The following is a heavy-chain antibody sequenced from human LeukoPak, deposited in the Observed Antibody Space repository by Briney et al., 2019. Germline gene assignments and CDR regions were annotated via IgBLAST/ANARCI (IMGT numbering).Heavy chain of an antibody. D-gene: IGHD2-2*01. Sequence: GGSLRLSCAASGFTFSDYAMSWVRQAPGKGLEWVSTSSSSGSRTYYADSVKGRFTISRDNSKNTLFLRMSSLRAEDTAVYYCAKDNILPTAKTTLDYWGQGTLVTVSS. V-gene: IGHV3-23*01. CDR3: AKDNILPTAKTTLDY. J-gene: IGHJ4*02. CDR2: SSSSGSRT. CDR1: GFTFSDYA.